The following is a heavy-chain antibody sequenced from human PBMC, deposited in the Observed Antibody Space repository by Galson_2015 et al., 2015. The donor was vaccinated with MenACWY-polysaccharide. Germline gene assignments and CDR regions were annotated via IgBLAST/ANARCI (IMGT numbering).Heavy chain of an antibody. CDR2: ISGGGGVI. J-gene: IGHJ3*02. V-gene: IGHV3-48*03. CDR1: GFTFSTYE. D-gene: IGHD5-18*01. Sequence: SLRLSCAASGFTFSTYEMNWVRQSPEKGLQWIAYISGGGGVIHYADSVKGRFTIPRDNAKDSLYLEMNSLTAEDTGLYYCARDRGSYDAYDIWGQGTVVTVSS. CDR3: ARDRGSYDAYDI.